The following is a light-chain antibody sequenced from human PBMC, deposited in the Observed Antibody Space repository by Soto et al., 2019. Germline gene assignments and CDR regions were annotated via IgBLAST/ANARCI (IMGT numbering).Light chain of an antibody. Sequence: QAVVTQPPSVSGAPGQRVTISCTGSSSNIGAGYDVHWYQHLPRTAPKLLIYANTNRPSGVPDRFSGSKSGTSASLAITGLQPEDEADYYCQSYDSSLFVFGTGTKLTVL. CDR3: QSYDSSLFV. CDR1: SSNIGAGYD. V-gene: IGLV1-40*01. J-gene: IGLJ1*01. CDR2: ANT.